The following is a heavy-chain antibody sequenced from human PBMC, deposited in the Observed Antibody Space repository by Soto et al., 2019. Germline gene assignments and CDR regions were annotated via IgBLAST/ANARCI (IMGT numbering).Heavy chain of an antibody. CDR2: IIPIFGTA. Sequence: GASVKVSCKASVGTFSSYAISWVRQAPGQGLEWMGGIIPIFGTANYAQKFQGRVTITADESTSTAYMELSSLRSEDTAVYYCARGPLRLGPGNWFDPWGQGTLVTVSS. J-gene: IGHJ5*02. CDR3: ARGPLRLGPGNWFDP. CDR1: VGTFSSYA. V-gene: IGHV1-69*13. D-gene: IGHD3-16*01.